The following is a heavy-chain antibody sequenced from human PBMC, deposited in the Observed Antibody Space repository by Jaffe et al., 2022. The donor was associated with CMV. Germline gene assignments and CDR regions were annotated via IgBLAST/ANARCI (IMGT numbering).Heavy chain of an antibody. V-gene: IGHV2-70*15. CDR1: GFSLSTSGMC. CDR3: ARIFRLFDRFRLNYYYYMDV. D-gene: IGHD3-9*01. Sequence: QVTLRESGPALVKPTQTLTLTCTFSGFSLSTSGMCVSWIRQPPGKALEWLARIDWDDDKYYSTSLKTRLTISKDTSKNQVVLTMTNMDPVDTATYYCARIFRLFDRFRLNYYYYMDVWGKGTTVTVSS. J-gene: IGHJ6*03. CDR2: IDWDDDK.